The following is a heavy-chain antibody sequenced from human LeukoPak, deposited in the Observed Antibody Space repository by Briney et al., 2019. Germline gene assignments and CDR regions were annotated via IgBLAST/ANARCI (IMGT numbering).Heavy chain of an antibody. CDR1: GGSFSGYY. CDR2: INHSGST. V-gene: IGHV4-34*01. D-gene: IGHD4-11*01. CDR3: ASHYYSILYFQH. J-gene: IGHJ1*01. Sequence: PSETLSLTCAVYGGSFSGYYWSWIRQPPGKGLEWIGEINHSGSTNYNPSLKSRVTISVDTSKNQFSLKLSSVTAADTAVYYCASHYYSILYFQHWGQGTLVTVSS.